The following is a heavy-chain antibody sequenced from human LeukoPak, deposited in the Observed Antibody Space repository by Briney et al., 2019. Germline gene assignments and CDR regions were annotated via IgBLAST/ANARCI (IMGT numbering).Heavy chain of an antibody. CDR1: GGSISSYY. V-gene: IGHV4-59*01. CDR3: ARLENRDYYYGMDV. D-gene: IGHD3-3*01. CDR2: IYYSGST. J-gene: IGHJ6*04. Sequence: SETLSLTCTVSGGSISSYYWSWIRQPPGKGLEWIGYIYYSGSTNYNPSLKSRFTISVDTSKNQFSLKLSSVTAADTAVYYCARLENRDYYYGMDVWGKGTTVTVSS.